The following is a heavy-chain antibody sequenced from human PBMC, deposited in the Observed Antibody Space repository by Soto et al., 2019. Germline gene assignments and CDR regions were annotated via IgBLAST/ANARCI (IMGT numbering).Heavy chain of an antibody. CDR1: GFTFDDYA. Sequence: PGGSLRLSCAASGFTFDDYAMHWVRQAPGKGLEWVSGISWNSGSIGYADSVKGRFTISRDNAKNSLYLQMNSLRAEDTALYYCAKSGTTGTIDYWGQGTLVTVSS. J-gene: IGHJ4*02. CDR2: ISWNSGSI. CDR3: AKSGTTGTIDY. D-gene: IGHD1-1*01. V-gene: IGHV3-9*01.